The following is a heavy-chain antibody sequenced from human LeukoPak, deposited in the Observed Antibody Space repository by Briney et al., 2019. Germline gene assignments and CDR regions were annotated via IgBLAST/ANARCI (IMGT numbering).Heavy chain of an antibody. J-gene: IGHJ6*03. Sequence: ASVKVSCKASGYTFTGYYMHWVRQAPGQGLEWMGLINPNSGGTNYAQKYQGRVTMTRDTSISTAYMELSRLRSDDTAVYYCERVISLGDHDMITFHYSYYYMDVWGKGTTVTISS. D-gene: IGHD3-16*01. CDR2: INPNSGGT. CDR3: ERVISLGDHDMITFHYSYYYMDV. V-gene: IGHV1-2*02. CDR1: GYTFTGYY.